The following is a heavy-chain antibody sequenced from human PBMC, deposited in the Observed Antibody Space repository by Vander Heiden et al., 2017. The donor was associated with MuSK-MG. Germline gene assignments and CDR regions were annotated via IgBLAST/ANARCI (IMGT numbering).Heavy chain of an antibody. Sequence: EVQLVESGGGLVKPGGSLRLSCAASGFTFSNAWMSWVRQAPGKGLEWVGRIKSKTDGGTTDYAAPVKGRFTISRDDSKNTLYLQMNSLKTEDTAVYYCTTATAGEPQFDYWGQGTLVTVSS. J-gene: IGHJ4*02. CDR3: TTATAGEPQFDY. CDR1: GFTFSNAW. V-gene: IGHV3-15*01. D-gene: IGHD5-18*01. CDR2: IKSKTDGGTT.